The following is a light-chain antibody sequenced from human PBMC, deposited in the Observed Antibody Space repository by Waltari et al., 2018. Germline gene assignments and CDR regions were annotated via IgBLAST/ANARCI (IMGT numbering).Light chain of an antibody. CDR3: CSYTTTSAFVV. CDR2: EVD. V-gene: IGLV2-23*02. CDR1: NSDVGTYNL. Sequence: QSALTQPASVSGSPGQSITISCTGTNSDVGTYNLVSWYQHHPGKASKLIIYEVDKRPSGVSDRFSASKSGNTASLTISGLQADDEADYYCCSYTTTSAFVVFGG. J-gene: IGLJ2*01.